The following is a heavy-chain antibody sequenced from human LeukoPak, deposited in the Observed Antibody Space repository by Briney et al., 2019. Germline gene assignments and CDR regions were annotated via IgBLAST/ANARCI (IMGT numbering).Heavy chain of an antibody. CDR2: IYYSGSS. V-gene: IGHV4-39*01. CDR3: ARRHHYYDSTPITT. Sequence: SETLSLTCSVSGGSISSSSSYWGWIRQPPGKGLEWIGSIYYSGSSFDNPALKSRVTISVDTSKNQFSLKPSSVTAADTAVYYCARRHHYYDSTPITTWGQGTLVTVSS. CDR1: GGSISSSSSY. J-gene: IGHJ5*02. D-gene: IGHD3-22*01.